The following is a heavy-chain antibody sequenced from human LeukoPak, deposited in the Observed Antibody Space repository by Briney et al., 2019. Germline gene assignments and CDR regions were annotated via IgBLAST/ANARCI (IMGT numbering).Heavy chain of an antibody. D-gene: IGHD6-13*01. CDR2: IYYSGST. J-gene: IGHJ6*02. V-gene: IGHV4-31*03. CDR1: GGSISSGGYY. Sequence: PSETLSLTCTVSGGSISSGGYYWSWIRQHPGKGLEWIGYIYYSGSTYYNPSLKSRVTISVDTSKNQFSLKLSSVTAADTAVYYCARDRVAAAGTFGYYYYGMDVWGQGTTVTVSS. CDR3: ARDRVAAAGTFGYYYYGMDV.